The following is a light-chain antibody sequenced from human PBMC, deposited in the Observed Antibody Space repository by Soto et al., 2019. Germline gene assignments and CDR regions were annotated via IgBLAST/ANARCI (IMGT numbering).Light chain of an antibody. CDR3: QVWDNSDDLVV. J-gene: IGLJ2*01. Sequence: SYELTQPPSVSVAPGQTARITCGGNNNGIISVHWYQQKPGQAPVLVVYDNRDRPSGIPERFSGSNSGNTATLTISRVEAGDEADYYCQVWDNSDDLVVFGGGTKLTVL. V-gene: IGLV3-21*02. CDR2: DNR. CDR1: NNGIIS.